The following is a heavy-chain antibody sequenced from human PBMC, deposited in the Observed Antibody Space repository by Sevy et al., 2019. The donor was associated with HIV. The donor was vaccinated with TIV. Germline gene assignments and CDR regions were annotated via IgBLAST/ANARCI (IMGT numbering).Heavy chain of an antibody. CDR2: ISYDGSNK. CDR3: AKDQTDVGVVAATPYTTGYYYGMDV. Sequence: GGSLRLSCAASGFTFSSYGMHWVRQAPGKGLEWVAVISYDGSNKYYADSVKGRFTISRDNSKNTLYLQMNSLRAEDTAVYYCAKDQTDVGVVAATPYTTGYYYGMDVWGQGTTVTVSS. CDR1: GFTFSSYG. V-gene: IGHV3-30*18. D-gene: IGHD2-15*01. J-gene: IGHJ6*02.